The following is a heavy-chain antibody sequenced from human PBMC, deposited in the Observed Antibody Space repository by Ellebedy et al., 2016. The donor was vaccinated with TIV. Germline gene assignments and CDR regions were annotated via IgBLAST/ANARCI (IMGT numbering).Heavy chain of an antibody. V-gene: IGHV4-59*01. CDR1: GGSFSGYY. J-gene: IGHJ6*02. Sequence: SETLSLTCAVYGGSFSGYYWSWIRQPPGKGLEWIGYIYYSGSTNYNPSLKSRVTISVDTSKNQFSLKLSSVTAADTAVYYCARGGPESDLYYYYGMDVWGQGTTVTVSS. CDR3: ARGGPESDLYYYYGMDV. D-gene: IGHD2-21*02. CDR2: IYYSGST.